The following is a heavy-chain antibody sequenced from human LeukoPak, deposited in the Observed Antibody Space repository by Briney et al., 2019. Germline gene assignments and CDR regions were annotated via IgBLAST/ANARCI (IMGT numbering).Heavy chain of an antibody. D-gene: IGHD1-26*01. CDR1: GGSISSSSYY. Sequence: SETLSLTCTVSGGSISSSSYYWGWIRQPPGKGLEWIGSIYYSGSTYYNPSLKSRVTISVDTSKNQFSLKLSSVTAADTAVYYCARDIVGATMGYYYYMDVWGKGTTVTVSS. J-gene: IGHJ6*03. CDR3: ARDIVGATMGYYYYMDV. CDR2: IYYSGST. V-gene: IGHV4-39*07.